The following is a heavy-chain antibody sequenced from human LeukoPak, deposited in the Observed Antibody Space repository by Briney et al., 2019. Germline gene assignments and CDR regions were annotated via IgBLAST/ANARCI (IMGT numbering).Heavy chain of an antibody. V-gene: IGHV4-34*01. Sequence: SETLSLTCAVYGGSFSGYYWSWIRQPPGKGLEWIGEINHSGSTNYNPSLKSRVTISVDTSKNQFSLKLSSVTAADTAVYYCARDSPPRGADYWGQGTLVTVSS. CDR1: GGSFSGYY. J-gene: IGHJ4*02. CDR2: INHSGST. D-gene: IGHD2-21*01. CDR3: ARDSPPRGADY.